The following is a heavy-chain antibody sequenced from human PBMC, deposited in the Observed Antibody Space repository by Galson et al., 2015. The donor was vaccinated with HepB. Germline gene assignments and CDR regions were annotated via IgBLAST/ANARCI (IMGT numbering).Heavy chain of an antibody. Sequence: SLRLSCAASDFTFTTYTMNWVRQAPGKGLEWVSSISGNSDYIYYADSVKGRFTISRDNAKNSLYLQMNSLRAEDTAVYYCASESLGSFEFWGQGTLVTVSS. CDR1: DFTFTTYT. D-gene: IGHD1-26*01. CDR2: ISGNSDYI. CDR3: ASESLGSFEF. J-gene: IGHJ4*02. V-gene: IGHV3-21*01.